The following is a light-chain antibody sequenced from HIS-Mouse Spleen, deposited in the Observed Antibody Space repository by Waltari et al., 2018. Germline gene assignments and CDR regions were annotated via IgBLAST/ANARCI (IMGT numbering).Light chain of an antibody. V-gene: IGLV2-18*01. Sequence: QSALTQPPSVSGSPGQSVTIPCTGTSSDVGSYNRASWYQQPPGTAPKLMIYEVSNRPSGVPDGFSGSKSGNTASLTIAGLQAEDEADYYCSLYTSSSTLVFGGGTKLTVL. CDR2: EVS. CDR1: SSDVGSYNR. CDR3: SLYTSSSTLV. J-gene: IGLJ2*01.